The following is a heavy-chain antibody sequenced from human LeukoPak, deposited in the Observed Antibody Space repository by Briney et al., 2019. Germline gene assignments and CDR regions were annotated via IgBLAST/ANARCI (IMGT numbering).Heavy chain of an antibody. V-gene: IGHV1-69*02. J-gene: IGHJ5*02. CDR1: GGTFSSYT. CDR2: IIPILGIA. CDR3: ARGQGVVVKDWFDP. Sequence: SVKVSCKASGGTFSSYTISWVRQAPGQGLEWMGRIIPILGIANYAQKFQGRVTITADKSTSTAHMELSSLRSEDTAVYYCARGQGVVVKDWFDPWGQGTLVTVSS. D-gene: IGHD2-15*01.